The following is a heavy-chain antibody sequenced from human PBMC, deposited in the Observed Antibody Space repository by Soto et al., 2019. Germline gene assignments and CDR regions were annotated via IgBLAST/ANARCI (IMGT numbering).Heavy chain of an antibody. D-gene: IGHD2-15*01. CDR1: GFTFSSYW. CDR3: ARDPRSGRYCSGGSCPRLWYYGMDV. V-gene: IGHV3-7*05. CDR2: IKQDGSEK. J-gene: IGHJ6*02. Sequence: GGSLRLSCAASGFTFSSYWMSWVRQAPGKGLEWVANIKQDGSEKYYVDSVKGRFTISRDNAKNSLYLQMNSLRAGDTAVYYCARDPRSGRYCSGGSCPRLWYYGMDVWGQGTTVTVSS.